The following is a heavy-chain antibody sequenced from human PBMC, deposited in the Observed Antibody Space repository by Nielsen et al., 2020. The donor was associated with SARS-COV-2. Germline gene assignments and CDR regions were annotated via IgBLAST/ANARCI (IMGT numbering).Heavy chain of an antibody. CDR3: ARGSGDNAAAVPNWFDP. CDR1: GGSFSGYY. V-gene: IGHV4-34*01. J-gene: IGHJ5*02. D-gene: IGHD6-13*01. CDR2: INHSGST. Sequence: SETLPLTCAVYGGSFSGYYWSWIRQPPGKGLEWIGEINHSGSTNYNPSLKSRVTISVDTSKNQFSLKLSSVTAADTAVYYCARGSGDNAAAVPNWFDPWGQGTLVTVSS.